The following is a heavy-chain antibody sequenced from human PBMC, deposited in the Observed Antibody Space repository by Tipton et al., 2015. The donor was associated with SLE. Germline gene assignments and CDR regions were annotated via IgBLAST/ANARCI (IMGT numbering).Heavy chain of an antibody. CDR1: GGSISSSSYY. Sequence: TLSLTCTVSGGSISSSSYYWGWIRHPPGKGLEWIGSIYYSGSTYYNPSLKSRVTISVDTSKNQFSLKLSSVTAADTAVYYCARRAVVVPAAIEEYYFDYWGQGTLVTVSS. CDR3: ARRAVVVPAAIEEYYFDY. J-gene: IGHJ4*02. V-gene: IGHV4-39*01. CDR2: IYYSGST. D-gene: IGHD2-2*02.